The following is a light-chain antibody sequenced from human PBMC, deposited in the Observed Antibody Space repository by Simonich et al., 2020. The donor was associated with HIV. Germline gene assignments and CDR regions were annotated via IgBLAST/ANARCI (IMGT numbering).Light chain of an antibody. CDR3: SSYAGSNNLV. J-gene: IGLJ3*02. V-gene: IGLV2-8*01. CDR1: SSDVGGYTY. CDR2: EVS. Sequence: QSALTQPPSASGSPGQSVTISCTGTSSDVGGYTYVSWYHQHPGKAPKPMIYEVSKRPSGVPDRFAGSKSGNTASLTVSGLQAEDEADYYCSSYAGSNNLVFGGGTKLTVL.